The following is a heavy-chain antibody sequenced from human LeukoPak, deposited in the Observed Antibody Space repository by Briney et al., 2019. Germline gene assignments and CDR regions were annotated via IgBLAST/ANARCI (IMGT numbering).Heavy chain of an antibody. CDR2: INTNTGNP. CDR3: ARDGITMVRGVPPIPGY. CDR1: GYTFTSYA. D-gene: IGHD3-10*01. Sequence: ASVKVSCKASGYTFTSYAMNWVRQAPGQGLEWMGWINTNTGNPTYAQGFTRRFVFSLDTSVSTAYLQISSLKAEDTAVYYCARDGITMVRGVPPIPGYWGQGTLVTVSS. V-gene: IGHV7-4-1*02. J-gene: IGHJ4*02.